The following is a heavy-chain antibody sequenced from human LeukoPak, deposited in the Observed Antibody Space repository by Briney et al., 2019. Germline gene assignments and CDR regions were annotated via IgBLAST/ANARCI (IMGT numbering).Heavy chain of an antibody. J-gene: IGHJ4*02. Sequence: PGGSLRLSCAASGFTFDDYAMHWVRQAPGKGLEWVSGISWNSGSIGYADSVKGRFTISRDNAKNSLYLQMNSLRAEDMALYYCAKGPGQQLSEYYFDYWGQGTLVTVSS. CDR1: GFTFDDYA. CDR3: AKGPGQQLSEYYFDY. V-gene: IGHV3-9*03. CDR2: ISWNSGSI. D-gene: IGHD6-13*01.